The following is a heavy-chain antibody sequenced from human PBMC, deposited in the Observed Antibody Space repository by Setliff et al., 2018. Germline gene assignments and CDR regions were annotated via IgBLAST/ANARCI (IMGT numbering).Heavy chain of an antibody. CDR2: IYHSGSI. CDR3: ARGLEGEDYFYYMDV. Sequence: SETLSLTCTVSGGSNSSSNWWTWVRQPPGKGLEWIGEIYHSGSINYNPSLKSRVTMSVDKSKNQFSLKLTSVTAADTAVYYCARGLEGEDYFYYMDVWGKGNTVTVSS. D-gene: IGHD2-21*01. J-gene: IGHJ6*03. CDR1: GGSNSSSNW. V-gene: IGHV4-4*02.